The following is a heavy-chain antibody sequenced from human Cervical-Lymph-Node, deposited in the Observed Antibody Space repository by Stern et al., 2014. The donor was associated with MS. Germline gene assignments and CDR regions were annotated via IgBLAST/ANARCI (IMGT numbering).Heavy chain of an antibody. Sequence: VQLVESGAEVKKPGASVKVSCKVSGYTLTELSMHWVRQAPGKGLERMGGFDPEDGETIYAQEFQGRVTMTEDTSTDTAYMELSSLRSEDTAVYYCATDRDDFRSGYSAPTKGYGLDVWGQGTTVTVTS. V-gene: IGHV1-24*01. CDR2: FDPEDGET. J-gene: IGHJ6*02. CDR1: GYTLTELS. CDR3: ATDRDDFRSGYSAPTKGYGLDV. D-gene: IGHD3-3*01.